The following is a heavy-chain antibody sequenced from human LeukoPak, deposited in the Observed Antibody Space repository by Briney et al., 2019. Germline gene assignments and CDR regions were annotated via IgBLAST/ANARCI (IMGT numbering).Heavy chain of an antibody. J-gene: IGHJ6*02. CDR1: GFTSSSYG. Sequence: GRSLRLSCAASGFTSSSYGMRWVRQAPGKGLEWVTVISYDGGNKWYADSVKGRFTISRDNSKNTLYLQMNSLRAEDTAVYYCAKDANYYGSGTYYKPKYYGVDVWGQRTTVTVSS. D-gene: IGHD3-10*01. CDR2: ISYDGGNK. CDR3: AKDANYYGSGTYYKPKYYGVDV. V-gene: IGHV3-30*18.